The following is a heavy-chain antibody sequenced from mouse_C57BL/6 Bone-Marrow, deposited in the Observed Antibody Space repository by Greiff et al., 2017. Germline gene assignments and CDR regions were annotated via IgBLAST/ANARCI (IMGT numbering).Heavy chain of an antibody. CDR3: TTQYYGSIYYAKDY. D-gene: IGHD1-1*01. Sequence: EVQLQQPGAELVRPGASVKLSCTASGFNIKDDYMHWVKQRPEQGLEWIGRIDPENGDTEYASKFQGKATITADTSSNTAYLQLSSLTSEDTAVYYCTTQYYGSIYYAKDYWDQGTSVTVSS. CDR2: IDPENGDT. V-gene: IGHV14-4*01. CDR1: GFNIKDDY. J-gene: IGHJ4*01.